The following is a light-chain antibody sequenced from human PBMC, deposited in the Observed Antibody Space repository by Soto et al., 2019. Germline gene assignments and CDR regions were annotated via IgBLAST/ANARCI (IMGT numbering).Light chain of an antibody. CDR3: QQYNNWPPWT. J-gene: IGKJ1*01. CDR2: GAS. Sequence: EIVMTQSPATLSVSPGERATLSCRASQSVSSNLAWYQQKPGQAPRLLSYGASTRATGIPARFSGSGSGTEFTLTNSSLQSEDFAVYYCQQYNNWPPWTFGQGTKVEIK. V-gene: IGKV3-15*01. CDR1: QSVSSN.